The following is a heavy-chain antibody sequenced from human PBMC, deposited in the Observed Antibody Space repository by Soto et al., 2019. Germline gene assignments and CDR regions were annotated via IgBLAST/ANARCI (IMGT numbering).Heavy chain of an antibody. Sequence: QVQLVQSGAEVKKPGSSVKVSCKASGGTFSSYTISWVRQAPGQGLEWMGRIIPILGIANYAQKFQGRVTSTADKSTSTAYMELRSLRSEYSAVYYCASESGQPGYSSCWRLERFDYWGQGTLVTVSS. CDR2: IIPILGIA. CDR1: GGTFSSYT. V-gene: IGHV1-69*02. J-gene: IGHJ4*02. CDR3: ASESGQPGYSSCWRLERFDY. D-gene: IGHD6-19*01.